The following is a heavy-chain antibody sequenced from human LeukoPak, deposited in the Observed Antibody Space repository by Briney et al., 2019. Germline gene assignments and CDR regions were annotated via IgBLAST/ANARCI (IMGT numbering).Heavy chain of an antibody. CDR3: AKDGLYYYDSSGYSSYFDY. D-gene: IGHD3-22*01. Sequence: PGGSLRLSCAASGFTFSSYDMHWVRQAPGKGLEWVAFIRYDGSNKYYADSVKGRFTISRDNSKNTLYLQMNSLRAEDTAVYYCAKDGLYYYDSSGYSSYFDYWGQGTLVTVSS. CDR1: GFTFSSYD. CDR2: IRYDGSNK. J-gene: IGHJ4*02. V-gene: IGHV3-30*02.